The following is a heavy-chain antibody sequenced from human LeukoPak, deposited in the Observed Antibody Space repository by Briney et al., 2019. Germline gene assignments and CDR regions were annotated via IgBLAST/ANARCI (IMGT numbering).Heavy chain of an antibody. CDR1: GGSISSYY. D-gene: IGHD6-19*01. CDR3: ARESYSSGWYRDFDY. J-gene: IGHJ4*02. CDR2: IYYSGST. V-gene: IGHV4-59*01. Sequence: SETLSLTCTVSGGSISSYYWSWIRQPPGKGLEWIGYIYYSGSTNYNPSLKSRVTISVDTSKNQFSLKLSSVTAADTAVYYCARESYSSGWYRDFDYWGQGTLVTVSS.